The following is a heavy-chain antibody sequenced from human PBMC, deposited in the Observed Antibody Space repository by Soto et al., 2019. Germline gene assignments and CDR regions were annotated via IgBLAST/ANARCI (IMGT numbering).Heavy chain of an antibody. V-gene: IGHV1-2*04. CDR3: AGAHCGGECYSGVDY. CDR1: GYTFTGYY. D-gene: IGHD2-21*01. J-gene: IGHJ4*02. CDR2: INPNSGGT. Sequence: ASVKVSCKASGYTFTGYYIHWVRQAPGQGLEWMGWINPNSGGTNYAQKFQGWVTMTRDTSISTAYMELSGLRSADPPVSSCAGAHCGGECYSGVDYWGQGTVVPVSP.